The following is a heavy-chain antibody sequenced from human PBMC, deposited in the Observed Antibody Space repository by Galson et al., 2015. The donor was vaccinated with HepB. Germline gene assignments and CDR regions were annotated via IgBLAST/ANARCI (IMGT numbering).Heavy chain of an antibody. D-gene: IGHD3-3*01. V-gene: IGHV3-23*01. CDR3: AKDWTISGVNYMDV. J-gene: IGHJ6*03. Sequence: SLRLSCAASGFTFGDYAMSWVRQAPGKGLEWVSGIIGSGGSTFHADSVKGRFTISRDNSKNTLSLQMNSLRVEDTAVYYCAKDWTISGVNYMDVWGKGTTVIVSS. CDR1: GFTFGDYA. CDR2: IIGSGGST.